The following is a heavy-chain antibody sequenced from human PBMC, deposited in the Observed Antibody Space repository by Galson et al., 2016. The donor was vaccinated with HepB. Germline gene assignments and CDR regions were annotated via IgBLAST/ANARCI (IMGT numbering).Heavy chain of an antibody. J-gene: IGHJ5*02. D-gene: IGHD6-19*01. CDR1: GFTFSHYF. V-gene: IGHV3-11*01. CDR2: ISGSADSR. Sequence: SLRLSCAASGFTFSHYFVSWIRPAPGKGLEWVSYISGSADSRRYADSVKGRLTISRDNSKNSLYLQMNNLRAEDTAVYYCARMVPLYSGGGYVRGAGGFEPWGQGTLVTVSS. CDR3: ARMVPLYSGGGYVRGAGGFEP.